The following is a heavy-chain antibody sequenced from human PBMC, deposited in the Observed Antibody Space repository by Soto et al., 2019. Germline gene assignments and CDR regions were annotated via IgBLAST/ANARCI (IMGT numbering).Heavy chain of an antibody. V-gene: IGHV3-21*01. CDR2: ISSSSSYI. CDR1: GFTFSSYS. CDR3: ARDNLSMGVRGYPDY. J-gene: IGHJ4*02. D-gene: IGHD5-18*01. Sequence: KPGGSLRLSCAASGFTFSSYSMNWVRQAPGKGLEWVSSISSSSSYIYYADSVKGRFTISRDNAKNSLYLQMNSLRAEDTAVYYCARDNLSMGVRGYPDYWGQGTLVTVSS.